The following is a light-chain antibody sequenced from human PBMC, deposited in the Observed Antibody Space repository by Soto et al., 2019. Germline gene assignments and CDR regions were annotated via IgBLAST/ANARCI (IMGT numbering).Light chain of an antibody. CDR3: SSYTSRSTLYV. CDR2: EVS. Sequence: QSALTQPASVSGAPGHSITISCAGTSSDIGGYNYVYWYQQHPGKAPKVMIYEVSNRPSGVSNRFSGSKSGNTASLTISGLQAADEADYYCSSYTSRSTLYVFGSGTKLTVL. V-gene: IGLV2-14*01. J-gene: IGLJ1*01. CDR1: SSDIGGYNY.